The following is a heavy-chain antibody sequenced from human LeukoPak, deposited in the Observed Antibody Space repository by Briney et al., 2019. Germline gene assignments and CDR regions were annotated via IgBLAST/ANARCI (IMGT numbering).Heavy chain of an antibody. CDR1: GFSFSSHA. Sequence: GGSLRLSCAASGFSFSSHAMHWVRQAPGLGLEWVAVISSYENNMYYVDSVKGRFTISRDNSRNPVYLQMNSLRPEDTAVYYCARSVVRGVLPYWGQGTLVTVSS. J-gene: IGHJ4*02. V-gene: IGHV3-30*04. CDR3: ARSVVRGVLPY. D-gene: IGHD3-10*01. CDR2: ISSYENNM.